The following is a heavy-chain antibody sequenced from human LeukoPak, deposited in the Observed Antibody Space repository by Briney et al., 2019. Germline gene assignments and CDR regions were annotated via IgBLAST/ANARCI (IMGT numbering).Heavy chain of an antibody. V-gene: IGHV4-59*08. CDR3: ASGTYYYDSSGYYNLVGFDY. D-gene: IGHD3-22*01. CDR1: GGSISSYY. CDR2: IYYSGST. Sequence: SETLSLTCTVSGGSISSYYWSWIRQPPGKGLEWIGYIYYSGSTNYNPSLKSRVTISVDTSKNQFSLKLSSVTAADTAVYYCASGTYYYDSSGYYNLVGFDYWGQGTLVTVSS. J-gene: IGHJ4*02.